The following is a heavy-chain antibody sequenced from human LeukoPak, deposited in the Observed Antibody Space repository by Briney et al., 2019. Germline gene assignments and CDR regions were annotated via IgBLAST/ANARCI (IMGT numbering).Heavy chain of an antibody. Sequence: SETLSLTCTVSGGSISDYYWSWIRQPPGKGLEWIGYIYYIGPTNYNPSLRSRVTISLDTSKNRVSLKLSSVTAADTAVYSCARHHRTKYCSGGSCYSGWFDPWGQGTLVTVSS. D-gene: IGHD2-15*01. CDR1: GGSISDYY. V-gene: IGHV4-59*08. J-gene: IGHJ5*02. CDR3: ARHHRTKYCSGGSCYSGWFDP. CDR2: IYYIGPT.